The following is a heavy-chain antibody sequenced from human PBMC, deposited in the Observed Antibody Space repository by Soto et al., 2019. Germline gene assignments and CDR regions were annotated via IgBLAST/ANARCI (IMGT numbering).Heavy chain of an antibody. Sequence: ASVKVSCKASGYTFTGYYMHWVRQAPGQGLEWMGWINPNSGGTNYAQKFQGWVTMTRDTSISTAYMELSRLRSDDTAVYYCARGGDIVEVPATNWFDPWGQGTLVTVSS. CDR2: INPNSGGT. J-gene: IGHJ5*02. CDR1: GYTFTGYY. CDR3: ARGGDIVEVPATNWFDP. D-gene: IGHD2-2*01. V-gene: IGHV1-2*04.